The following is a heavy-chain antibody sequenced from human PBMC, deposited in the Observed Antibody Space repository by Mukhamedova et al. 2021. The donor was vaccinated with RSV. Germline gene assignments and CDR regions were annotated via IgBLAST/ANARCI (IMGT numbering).Heavy chain of an antibody. V-gene: IGHV3-23*05. CDR2: GSGTKT. CDR3: ARHSSSSSDDAFDI. Sequence: GSGTKTYYADSVKDRFTFSRDSSMHTLYLQMNSLRADDTAVYYCARHSSSSSDDAFDIWGQGTMVTVSS. D-gene: IGHD6-6*01. J-gene: IGHJ3*02.